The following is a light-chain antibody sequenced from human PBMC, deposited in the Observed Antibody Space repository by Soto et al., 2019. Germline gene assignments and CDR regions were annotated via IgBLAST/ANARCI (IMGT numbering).Light chain of an antibody. Sequence: DIQMTQSPSSVSASVGDRVTITCRASQGVRSYLAWYQHKPGKAPKLLIYGASRLQSGVPSRFSGSGSGTHFTFTISSLQPEDIGTYYCQNCFTVPYTFGQGTKLEIK. V-gene: IGKV1-12*01. J-gene: IGKJ2*01. CDR2: GAS. CDR3: QNCFTVPYT. CDR1: QGVRSY.